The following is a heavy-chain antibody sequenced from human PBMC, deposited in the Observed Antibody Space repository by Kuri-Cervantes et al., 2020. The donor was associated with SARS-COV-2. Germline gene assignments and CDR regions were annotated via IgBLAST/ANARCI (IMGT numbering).Heavy chain of an antibody. D-gene: IGHD6-13*01. CDR1: GYTFTSYY. Sequence: ASVKVSCKASGYTFTSYYMHWVRQAPGQGLEWMGIINPRGGSTSYAQKFQGRVTMTRDTSTSTVYMELSSLRSEDTAVYYCARTRIAAAGTDAFDIWGQGTMVTVSS. J-gene: IGHJ3*02. CDR2: INPRGGST. CDR3: ARTRIAAAGTDAFDI. V-gene: IGHV1-46*01.